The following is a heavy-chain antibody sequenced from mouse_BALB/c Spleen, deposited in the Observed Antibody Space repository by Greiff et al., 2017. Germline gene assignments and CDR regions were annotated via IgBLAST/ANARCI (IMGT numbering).Heavy chain of an antibody. CDR2: IYPYNGGT. D-gene: IGHD2-3*01. Sequence: VQLKESGPELVKPGASVKISCKASGYTFTDYNMHWVKQSHGKSLEWIGYIYPYNGGTSYNQKFKGKATLTVDKSSSTAFMHLNSLTSEDSAVYYCARYDGYFLDYWGQGTTLTVSS. CDR1: GYTFTDYN. V-gene: IGHV1S135*01. J-gene: IGHJ2*01. CDR3: ARYDGYFLDY.